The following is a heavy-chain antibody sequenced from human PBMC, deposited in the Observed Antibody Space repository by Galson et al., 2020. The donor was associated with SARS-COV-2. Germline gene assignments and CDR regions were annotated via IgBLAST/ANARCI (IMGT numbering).Heavy chain of an antibody. CDR2: ISNSGRT. D-gene: IGHD3-22*01. Sequence: SETLSLTCTVSGGSISNYYCSWIRQPPGKGLEWVGYISNSGRTNYNPSLKSRVTIPVDTSKTQFSLKMNSVTAADTAVYYCARAPYYYDTSGADWYFDLWGRGILVTVSS. J-gene: IGHJ2*01. CDR1: GGSISNYY. V-gene: IGHV4-59*01. CDR3: ARAPYYYDTSGADWYFDL.